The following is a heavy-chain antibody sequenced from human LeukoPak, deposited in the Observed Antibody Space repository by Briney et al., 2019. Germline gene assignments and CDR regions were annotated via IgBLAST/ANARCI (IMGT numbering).Heavy chain of an antibody. D-gene: IGHD3-3*01. CDR3: ARVQLTIFGVVIIGTPFDP. CDR2: ISAYNGNT. Sequence: ASVKVSCKASGYTFTGYYMHWVRQAPGQGLEWMGWISAYNGNTNYAQKLQGRVTMTTDTSTSTAYMELRSLRSDDTAVYYCARVQLTIFGVVIIGTPFDPWGQGTLVTVSS. J-gene: IGHJ5*02. CDR1: GYTFTGYY. V-gene: IGHV1-18*04.